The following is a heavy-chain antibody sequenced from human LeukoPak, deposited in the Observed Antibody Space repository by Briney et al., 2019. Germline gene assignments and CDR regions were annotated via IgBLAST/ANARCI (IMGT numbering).Heavy chain of an antibody. CDR2: IGAYNGNT. CDR1: GYTFTSYG. V-gene: IGHV1-18*01. J-gene: IGHJ3*02. CDR3: ARDDPYYDFWSGTSPGIDDAFDI. Sequence: ASVKVSCKASGYTFTSYGISWVRQAPGQGLEWMGWIGAYNGNTNYAQKLQGRVTMTTDTSASTAYMELRSLRSDDTAVYYCARDDPYYDFWSGTSPGIDDAFDIWGQGTMVTVSS. D-gene: IGHD3-3*01.